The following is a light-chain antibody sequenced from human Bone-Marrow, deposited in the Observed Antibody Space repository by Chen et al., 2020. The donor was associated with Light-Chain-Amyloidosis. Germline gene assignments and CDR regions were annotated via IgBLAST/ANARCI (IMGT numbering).Light chain of an antibody. V-gene: IGKV3-15*01. CDR2: GAS. CDR1: QSVSSK. CDR3: HQYNNWPGT. Sequence: EIVMTQSPATLPVSPGERATLSCRASQSVSSKLAWYQHKPGQAPRLLISGASTRATDVPARFSGSGSGTEFTLTISSLQSEDFAVYYCHQYNNWPGTFGPGTTVDIK. J-gene: IGKJ3*01.